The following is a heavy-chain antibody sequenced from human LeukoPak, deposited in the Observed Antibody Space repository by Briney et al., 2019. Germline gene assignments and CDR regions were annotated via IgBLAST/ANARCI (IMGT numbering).Heavy chain of an antibody. J-gene: IGHJ4*02. CDR1: GFTFSSYA. V-gene: IGHV3-30-3*01. CDR2: ISYHGSDK. D-gene: IGHD3-10*01. CDR3: AKDHEVRVRGVMLAQIDY. Sequence: GRSLRLSCAASGFTFSSYAMHWVRQAPGKGLEWVAVISYHGSDKYYPDSVKGRFTISRDNSNNTLYLQMSSLRAEDTAVYYCAKDHEVRVRGVMLAQIDYWGQGTLVTVSS.